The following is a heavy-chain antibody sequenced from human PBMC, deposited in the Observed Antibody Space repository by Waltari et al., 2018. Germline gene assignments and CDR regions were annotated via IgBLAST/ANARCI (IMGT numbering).Heavy chain of an antibody. D-gene: IGHD6-13*01. Sequence: EVQLVESGGGLVQPGGSLRLSCAASGFTFSSYDMHWVRQATGKGLEWVSAIGTAGDTYYPGSVKGRFTISRENAKNSLYLQMNSLRAEDTAMYYCAKGWWGSSWSLGPIDYWGQGTLVTVSS. CDR3: AKGWWGSSWSLGPIDY. CDR1: GFTFSSYD. V-gene: IGHV3-13*01. J-gene: IGHJ4*02. CDR2: IGTAGDT.